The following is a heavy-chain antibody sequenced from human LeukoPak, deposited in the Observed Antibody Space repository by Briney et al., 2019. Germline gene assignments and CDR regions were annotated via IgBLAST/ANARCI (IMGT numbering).Heavy chain of an antibody. D-gene: IGHD3-3*01. J-gene: IGHJ5*02. CDR3: ARDREYYDFWSGPSKNWFDP. CDR1: GGSISSYY. V-gene: IGHV4-59*01. Sequence: SETLSLTCTVSGGSISSYYWSWIRQPPGKGLEWIGYIYYSGSTNYNPSLKSRVTISVDTSKNQFSLKLSSVTAADTAVYYCARDREYYDFWSGPSKNWFDPWGQGTLVTVSS. CDR2: IYYSGST.